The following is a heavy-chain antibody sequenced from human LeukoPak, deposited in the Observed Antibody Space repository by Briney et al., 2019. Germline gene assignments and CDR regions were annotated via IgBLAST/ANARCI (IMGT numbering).Heavy chain of an antibody. J-gene: IGHJ4*02. CDR3: ASHYNWNDVLDY. CDR2: ISSSGSTI. V-gene: IGHV3-48*03. CDR1: GFTFSSYE. D-gene: IGHD1-1*01. Sequence: GGSLRLSCAASGFTFSSYEMNWVRQAPGKGLEWVSYISSSGSTIYYADSVKGRFTISRDNAKNSLYLQMNSLRAEDTAVYYCASHYNWNDVLDYWGQGTLVTVSS.